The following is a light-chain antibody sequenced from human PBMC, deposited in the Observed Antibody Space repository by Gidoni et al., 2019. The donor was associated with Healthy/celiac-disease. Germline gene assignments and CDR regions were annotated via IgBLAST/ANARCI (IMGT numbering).Light chain of an antibody. CDR1: QDISNY. J-gene: IGKJ2*02. CDR3: QQYDNLPAWT. Sequence: DIQMTQSQSSLSASVGDRVTITCQASQDISNYLNLYQQKPGKAPKLLIYDASNLETGVPSRFSGSGSGTDVTFTISSLQPEDIATYYCQQYDNLPAWTFGQGTKLEIK. CDR2: DAS. V-gene: IGKV1-33*01.